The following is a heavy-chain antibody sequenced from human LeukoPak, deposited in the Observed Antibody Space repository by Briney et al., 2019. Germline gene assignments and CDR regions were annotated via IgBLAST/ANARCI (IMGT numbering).Heavy chain of an antibody. CDR1: GYTFTGYY. CDR2: IDPNSGGT. J-gene: IGHJ4*02. V-gene: IGHV1-2*06. Sequence: GASVKVSCKASGYTFTGYYIHWVRQAPGQGLEWMGRIDPNSGGTEYAQKFQGRVTMTRDTSISTAYMELSRLSSDDTAMYHCARDSQVSADYWGQGTLVTVSS. D-gene: IGHD2-8*01. CDR3: ARDSQVSADY.